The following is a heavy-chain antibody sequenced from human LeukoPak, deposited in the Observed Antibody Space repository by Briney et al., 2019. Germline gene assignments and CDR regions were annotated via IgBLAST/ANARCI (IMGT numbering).Heavy chain of an antibody. CDR3: ARVDCSGGSCYSGPEFDY. J-gene: IGHJ4*02. D-gene: IGHD2-15*01. CDR2: MNPNSGIT. CDR1: GYTFTSYD. Sequence: ASVTVSFKASGYTFTSYDINWVRQATGQGLERMGWMNPNSGITGYAQTFQGRVTMTRTTSISTAYMELSSLRSEDTAVYYCARVDCSGGSCYSGPEFDYWGQGTLVTVSS. V-gene: IGHV1-8*01.